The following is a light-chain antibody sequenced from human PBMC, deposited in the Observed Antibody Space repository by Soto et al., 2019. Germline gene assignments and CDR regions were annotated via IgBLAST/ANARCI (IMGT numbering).Light chain of an antibody. CDR1: QSVSNY. CDR2: DAS. CDR3: QQHSNWPPKDT. V-gene: IGKV3-11*01. J-gene: IGKJ2*01. Sequence: EIVLTQSPATLSLSPGERATLACRASQSVSNYLTWYQQKPGQAPRLLIYDASNRATGIPAGFSGSGSGPGFTPTISSLEPEDFALYYCQQHSNWPPKDTFGQGTKLEIK.